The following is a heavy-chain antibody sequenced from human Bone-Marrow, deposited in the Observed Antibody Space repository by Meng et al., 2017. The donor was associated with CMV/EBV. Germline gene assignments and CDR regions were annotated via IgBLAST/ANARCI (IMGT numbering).Heavy chain of an antibody. D-gene: IGHD3-3*01. J-gene: IGHJ5*02. Sequence: LTCTVSGGSISSYYWSWIRQPPGKGLEWIGYIYYSGSTNYNPSLKSRVTISVDTSKNQFSLKLSSVTAADTAVYYCARAHLGGFGFDPWGQGTLVTVSS. CDR3: ARAHLGGFGFDP. V-gene: IGHV4-59*01. CDR1: GGSISSYY. CDR2: IYYSGST.